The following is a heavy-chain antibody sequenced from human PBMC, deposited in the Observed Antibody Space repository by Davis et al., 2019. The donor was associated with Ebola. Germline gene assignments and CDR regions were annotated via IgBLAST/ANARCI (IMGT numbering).Heavy chain of an antibody. CDR2: IDPSDSYT. V-gene: IGHV5-10-1*01. CDR3: ARQRVWFGELTS. Sequence: GESLKISCEGSGYSFTSYWISWVRQMPGKGLEWMGRIDPSDSYTNYSPSFQGHVTISADKSISTAYLQWSSLKASDTAMYYCARQRVWFGELTSWGQGTLVTVSS. J-gene: IGHJ4*02. D-gene: IGHD3-10*01. CDR1: GYSFTSYW.